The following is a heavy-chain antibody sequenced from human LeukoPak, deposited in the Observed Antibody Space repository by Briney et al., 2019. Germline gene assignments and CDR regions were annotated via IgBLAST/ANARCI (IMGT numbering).Heavy chain of an antibody. J-gene: IGHJ4*02. Sequence: GASVKVSCKASGYTFTSYDINWVRQATGQGLEWMGWMNPNSGNTGYAQKFLGRVTITRNTSISTAYMELSSLRYEDTAVYYCARWCCSSTSCYFDYWGQGTLVTVSS. CDR2: MNPNSGNT. D-gene: IGHD2-2*01. V-gene: IGHV1-8*03. CDR3: ARWCCSSTSCYFDY. CDR1: GYTFTSYD.